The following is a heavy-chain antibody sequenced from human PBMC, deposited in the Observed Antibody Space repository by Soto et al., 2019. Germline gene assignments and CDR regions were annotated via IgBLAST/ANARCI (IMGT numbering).Heavy chain of an antibody. CDR1: GFTFSTYW. CDR3: AKGEYYYDSSGYYPFDY. D-gene: IGHD3-22*01. CDR2: IGPDGSTT. J-gene: IGHJ4*02. V-gene: IGHV3-74*01. Sequence: PGGSLRLSCAASGFTFSTYWMHWVRQAPGKGLVWVARIGPDGSTTTCADSVKGRFTISRDNSKNTLYLQMNSLRAEDTAVYYCAKGEYYYDSSGYYPFDYWGQGTLVTVSS.